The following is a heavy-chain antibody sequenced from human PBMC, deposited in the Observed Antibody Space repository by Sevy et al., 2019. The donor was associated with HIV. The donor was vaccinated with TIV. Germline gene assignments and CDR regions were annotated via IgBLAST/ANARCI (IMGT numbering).Heavy chain of an antibody. CDR3: ARGEKWAVYYYGMDV. CDR1: GFTFSSYA. Sequence: GGSLRLSCAASGFTFSSYAMHWVRQAPGKGLEWVAVISYDGSNKYYADSVKDRFTISRDNSKNTLYLQMNSLRAEDTAVYYCARGEKWAVYYYGMDVWGQGTTVTVSS. V-gene: IGHV3-30-3*01. J-gene: IGHJ6*02. D-gene: IGHD1-26*01. CDR2: ISYDGSNK.